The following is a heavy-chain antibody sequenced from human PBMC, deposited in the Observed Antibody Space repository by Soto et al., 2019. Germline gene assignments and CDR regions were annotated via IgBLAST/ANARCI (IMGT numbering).Heavy chain of an antibody. Sequence: PGESLKISCKGSGYTFTTYWIGWVRQKPGKGLEWMGLIYPDDSAVTYSPSFQGHVTVSADKSVSTAYLQWSSLRASDSAMYYCARLLGSSGYDSFDVWGQGTMVTVSS. J-gene: IGHJ3*01. D-gene: IGHD3-22*01. V-gene: IGHV5-51*01. CDR1: GYTFTTYW. CDR2: IYPDDSAV. CDR3: ARLLGSSGYDSFDV.